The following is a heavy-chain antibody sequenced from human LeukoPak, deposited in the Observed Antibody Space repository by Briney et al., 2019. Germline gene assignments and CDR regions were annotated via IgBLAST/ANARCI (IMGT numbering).Heavy chain of an antibody. CDR3: ARGAFYDILTGYQTYYYGMDV. Sequence: SVKVSCKASGGTFSSYAISWVRQAPGQGLEWMGRIIPILGIANYAQKFQGRVTITADKSTSTAYMELSSLRSEDTAVYYCARGAFYDILTGYQTYYYGMDVWGQGTTDTVSS. CDR2: IIPILGIA. V-gene: IGHV1-69*04. CDR1: GGTFSSYA. J-gene: IGHJ6*02. D-gene: IGHD3-9*01.